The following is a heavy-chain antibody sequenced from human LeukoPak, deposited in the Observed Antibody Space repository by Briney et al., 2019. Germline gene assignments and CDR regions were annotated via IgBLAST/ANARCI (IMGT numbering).Heavy chain of an antibody. CDR3: ARGGRHIVVVTARVDYYYGMDV. Sequence: PSETLSLTCTVSGGSISSYYWSWIRQPPGKGLEWIGYIYYSGSTNYNPSLKSRVTISVDTSKNQFSLKLSSVTAADTAVYYCARGGRHIVVVTARVDYYYGMDVWGQGTTVTVSS. D-gene: IGHD2-21*02. J-gene: IGHJ6*02. V-gene: IGHV4-59*12. CDR2: IYYSGST. CDR1: GGSISSYY.